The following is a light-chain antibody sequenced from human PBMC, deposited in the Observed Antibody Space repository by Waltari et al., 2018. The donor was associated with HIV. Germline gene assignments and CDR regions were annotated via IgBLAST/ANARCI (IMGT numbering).Light chain of an antibody. CDR1: QRVSSY. CDR3: QQRSNWPLIT. Sequence: IVLTQSPATLSLSPGERATLSCRASQRVSSYLAWYQQKPGQAPRLLIYDASNRATGIPARFSGSGSGTDFTLTISSLEPEDFAVYYCQQRSNWPLITFGPGTKVDIK. J-gene: IGKJ3*01. V-gene: IGKV3-11*01. CDR2: DAS.